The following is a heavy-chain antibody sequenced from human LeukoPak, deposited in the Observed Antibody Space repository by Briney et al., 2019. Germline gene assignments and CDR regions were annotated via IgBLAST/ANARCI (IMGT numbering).Heavy chain of an antibody. Sequence: GGSLRLSCAASGFTFSNHWMYWVRQAPGKGLMWVSRINRDGSRTDYADSVKGRFTISRDDAKNTLYLQVNSLRAEDTAVYFCARGGSDTAMAHDYWGQGTLVTVSS. CDR3: ARGGSDTAMAHDY. D-gene: IGHD5-18*01. J-gene: IGHJ4*02. CDR2: INRDGSRT. V-gene: IGHV3-74*01. CDR1: GFTFSNHW.